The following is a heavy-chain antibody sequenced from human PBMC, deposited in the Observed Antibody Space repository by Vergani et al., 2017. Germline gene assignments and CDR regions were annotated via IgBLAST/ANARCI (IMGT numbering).Heavy chain of an antibody. CDR1: GYTFTGYY. CDR2: INPNSGGT. V-gene: IGHV1-2*02. D-gene: IGHD3-10*01. CDR3: ARSRSTMVRGVIGY. Sequence: QVPLVQFGAEVKKPGASLKVFCKASGYTFTGYYMHWVRQAPGQGLEWMGWINPNSGGTNYAQKFQGRVTMTRDTSISTAYMELSRLRSDDTAVYYCARSRSTMVRGVIGYWGQGTLVTVSS. J-gene: IGHJ4*02.